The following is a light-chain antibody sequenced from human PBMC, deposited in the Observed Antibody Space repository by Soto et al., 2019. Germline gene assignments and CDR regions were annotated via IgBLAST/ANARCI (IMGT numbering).Light chain of an antibody. CDR1: ENVYSY. CDR2: DAS. J-gene: IGKJ1*01. Sequence: EIVLTQSPATLSLSPGERATLSCRASENVYSYLAWYRQAPGQPPSLLIYDASNRAAGVPARFSGSGSGTDFTLTISSLEPEDFAVYYCQQRSDWPRTFGKGTKVDIK. CDR3: QQRSDWPRT. V-gene: IGKV3-11*01.